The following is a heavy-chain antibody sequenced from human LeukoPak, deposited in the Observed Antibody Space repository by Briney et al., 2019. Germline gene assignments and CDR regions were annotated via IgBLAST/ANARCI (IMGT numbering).Heavy chain of an antibody. CDR1: GFTFSSYG. CDR2: IWYDGSNK. D-gene: IGHD2-2*01. J-gene: IGHJ4*02. CDR3: ARGVTRYCSSTSCYYFDF. Sequence: GGSLRLPCAASGFTFSSYGMHWVRQAPGKGLEWVAVIWYDGSNKYYADSVKGRFTISRDNSKNTLYLRMNSLRVEDTAVYSCARGVTRYCSSTSCYYFDFWGQGTLVTVSS. V-gene: IGHV3-33*01.